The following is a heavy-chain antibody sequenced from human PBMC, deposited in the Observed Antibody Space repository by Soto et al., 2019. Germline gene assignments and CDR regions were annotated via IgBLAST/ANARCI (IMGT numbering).Heavy chain of an antibody. J-gene: IGHJ4*02. CDR3: ARDGYDSSGYTYPDY. CDR1: GYTFTGYY. V-gene: IGHV1-2*04. D-gene: IGHD3-22*01. Sequence: GASVKVSCKASGYTFTGYYMHWVRQAPGQGLEWMGWINPNSGGTNYAQKFQGWVTMTRDTSISTAYMELSRLRSDDTAVYYCARDGYDSSGYTYPDYWGQGTLVTVSS. CDR2: INPNSGGT.